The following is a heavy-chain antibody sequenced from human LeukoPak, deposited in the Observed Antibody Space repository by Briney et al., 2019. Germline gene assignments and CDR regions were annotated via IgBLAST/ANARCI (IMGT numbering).Heavy chain of an antibody. J-gene: IGHJ6*03. D-gene: IGHD5-18*01. CDR2: ISWDGGGT. CDR1: GFIFDDYT. Sequence: TGGSLRLSCAASGFIFDDYTMHWVRQAPGKGLEWVSLISWDGGGTNYADSVKGRFTISRDNSQNSLYLQMNSLRTEDTALYYCVKGRSGYNYGYGSYMDVWGKGTTVTVSS. V-gene: IGHV3-43*01. CDR3: VKGRSGYNYGYGSYMDV.